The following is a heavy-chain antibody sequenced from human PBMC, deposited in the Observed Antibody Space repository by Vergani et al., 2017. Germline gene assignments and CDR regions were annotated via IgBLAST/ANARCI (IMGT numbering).Heavy chain of an antibody. CDR2: IDHTGRP. Sequence: QVQLQQWGGGLLKPSETLSLTCVVNGASFTSYHWTWIRQSPGEGLEWVGDIDHTGRPDYNPSLKSRLTMSVDKSRNQFSLTLNSVTATDTAIYFCARVNTETNGHLYYYYMDVWGQGTAVTVS. CDR3: ARVNTETNGHLYYYYMDV. V-gene: IGHV4-34*01. J-gene: IGHJ6*03. CDR1: GASFTSYH. D-gene: IGHD4-11*01.